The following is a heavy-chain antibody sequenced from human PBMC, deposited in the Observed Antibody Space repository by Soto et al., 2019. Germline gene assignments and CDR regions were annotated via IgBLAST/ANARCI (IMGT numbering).Heavy chain of an antibody. J-gene: IGHJ4*02. CDR1: GFTFSDYY. CDR3: ARDAERDGYNSVGGY. V-gene: IGHV3-11*06. CDR2: ISSSSSYT. D-gene: IGHD5-12*01. Sequence: GGSLRLSCAASGFTFSDYYMSWIRQAPGKGLEWVSYISSSSSYTNYADSVKGRFTISRDNAKNSLYLQMNSLRAEDTAVYYCARDAERDGYNSVGGYWGQGTLVTVSS.